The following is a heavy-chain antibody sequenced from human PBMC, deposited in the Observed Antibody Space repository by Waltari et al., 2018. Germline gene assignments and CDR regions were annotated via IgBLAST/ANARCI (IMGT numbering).Heavy chain of an antibody. Sequence: VRQAPVKGLEWGSYISSSSSTIYYADSVKGRFPISRDNAKHSLYLQMNSLRAEDTAVYYCARWYSSSWYSPPIDYWGQGTLVTVSS. CDR2: ISSSSSTI. D-gene: IGHD6-13*01. V-gene: IGHV3-48*03. CDR3: ARWYSSSWYSPPIDY. J-gene: IGHJ4*02.